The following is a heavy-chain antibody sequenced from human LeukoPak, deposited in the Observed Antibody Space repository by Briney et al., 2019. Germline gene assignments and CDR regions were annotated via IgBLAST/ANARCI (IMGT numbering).Heavy chain of an antibody. J-gene: IGHJ4*02. CDR3: ARGPVYYDSGSYYPLSR. CDR2: IIPMCETT. V-gene: IGHV1-69*05. D-gene: IGHD3-22*01. CDR1: GGTFSAYA. Sequence: SVKVSCKASGGTFSAYATSWVRQAPGRGLEWMGGIIPMCETTKYAQNFQGRVTITTDEATNTAYMELTSLRSDDTAVYYCARGPVYYDSGSYYPLSRWGQGTLITVSS.